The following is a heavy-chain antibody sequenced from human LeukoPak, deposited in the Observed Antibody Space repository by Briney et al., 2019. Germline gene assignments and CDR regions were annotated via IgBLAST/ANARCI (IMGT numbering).Heavy chain of an antibody. V-gene: IGHV3-30*14. J-gene: IGHJ4*02. CDR2: ISYDGSNK. CDR1: GFTFSSYA. D-gene: IGHD6-13*01. Sequence: GGSLRLSCAASGFTFSSYAMHWVRQAPGKGLEWVAVISYDGSNKYYADSVKGRFTISRDNSKNTLFLQMNSLRAEDTAVYYCARGGYSSSWYHFDYWGQGTLGHRLL. CDR3: ARGGYSSSWYHFDY.